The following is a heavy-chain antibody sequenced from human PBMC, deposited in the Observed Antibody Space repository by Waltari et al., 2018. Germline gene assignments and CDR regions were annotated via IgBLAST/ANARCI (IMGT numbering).Heavy chain of an antibody. J-gene: IGHJ4*02. CDR3: TRGDF. CDR2: IKPDGGDK. V-gene: IGHV3-7*01. D-gene: IGHD3-3*01. Sequence: EVHLVDSGGDLVQPGGSLSFSRAASGLPFSNSWMSWARQAPGKGREWVGNIKPDGGDKYYADSVKCRFIISRDNTKNSLYLQMNSLRVEDTAVYYCTRGDFWGQGTLVTVSS. CDR1: GLPFSNSW.